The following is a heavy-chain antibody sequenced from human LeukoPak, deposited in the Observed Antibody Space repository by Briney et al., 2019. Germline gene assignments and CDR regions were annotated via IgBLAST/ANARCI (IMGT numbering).Heavy chain of an antibody. CDR2: MNPSSGNT. V-gene: IGHV1-8*01. D-gene: IGHD5-18*01. CDR1: GYTFTSYD. J-gene: IGHJ4*02. Sequence: ASVKVSCKASGYTFTSYDINWVRQATGQGLEWMGWMNPSSGNTGYAQKFQGRVTMTRNTSISTAYMELSSLRSEDTAVYYCARLARYSAMVIEDYWGQGTLVTVSS. CDR3: ARLARYSAMVIEDY.